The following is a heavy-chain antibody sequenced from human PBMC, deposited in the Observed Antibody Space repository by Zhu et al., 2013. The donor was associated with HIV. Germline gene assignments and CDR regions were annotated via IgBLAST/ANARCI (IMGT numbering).Heavy chain of an antibody. D-gene: IGHD6-13*01. J-gene: IGHJ4*02. Sequence: QVQLVQSGAEVKKPGASVKVSCKASGYTFTGYYMHWVRQAPGQGLEWMGWINPNSGGTNYVQKFQGRVTMTRDTSINTAYMELSRLTSDDTAVYYCARPPAAGALTLLDFWGQGTLVTVSS. CDR1: GYTFTGYY. V-gene: IGHV1-2*02. CDR3: ARPPAAGALTLLDF. CDR2: INPNSGGT.